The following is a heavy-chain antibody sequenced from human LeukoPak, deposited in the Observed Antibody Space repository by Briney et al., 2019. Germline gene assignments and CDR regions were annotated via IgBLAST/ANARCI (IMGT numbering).Heavy chain of an antibody. CDR1: GASISSSSYY. V-gene: IGHV4-39*01. CDR3: AGTAPGSYLFWRYYYMDV. J-gene: IGHJ6*03. Sequence: SETLSLTCTVSGASISSSSYYWGWIRQPPGKGLEWFGSIYYSGSTYYNPSLKSRVTISVDTSKNQFSLMLSSVTAADTAVYYCAGTAPGSYLFWRYYYMDVWGKGTTVTISS. CDR2: IYYSGST. D-gene: IGHD3-10*01.